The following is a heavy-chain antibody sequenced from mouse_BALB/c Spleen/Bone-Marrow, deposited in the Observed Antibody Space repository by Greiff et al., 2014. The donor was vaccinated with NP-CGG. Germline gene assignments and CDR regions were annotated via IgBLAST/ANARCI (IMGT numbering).Heavy chain of an antibody. D-gene: IGHD2-4*01. CDR3: ARARFDSAFAY. CDR2: ISYDGSN. J-gene: IGHJ3*01. Sequence: VQLKESGPGLVKPSQSLSLTCSVTGYSITSGYYWNWIRQFPGNKLEWMGYISYDGSNNYNPSLKNRISITRDTSKNQFFLKLISVTTEDTATYYCARARFDSAFAYWGQGTLVTVSA. CDR1: GYSITSGYY. V-gene: IGHV3-6*02.